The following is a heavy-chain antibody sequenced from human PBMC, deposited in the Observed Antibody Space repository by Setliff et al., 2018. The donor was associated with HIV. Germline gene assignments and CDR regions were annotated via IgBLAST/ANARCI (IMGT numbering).Heavy chain of an antibody. CDR3: ARASLDTILGVNFYYMDV. CDR2: IYHTGST. V-gene: IGHV4-59*12. CDR1: GGSTNNYY. J-gene: IGHJ6*03. Sequence: SETLSLTCTVSGGSTNNYYWSWIRQPPGKGLQWIGNIYHTGSTNYNPSLRSRVTISIDTSTNQFFLRLKSVTAADTAVYYCARASLDTILGVNFYYMDVWGKGTTVTVSS. D-gene: IGHD3-3*01.